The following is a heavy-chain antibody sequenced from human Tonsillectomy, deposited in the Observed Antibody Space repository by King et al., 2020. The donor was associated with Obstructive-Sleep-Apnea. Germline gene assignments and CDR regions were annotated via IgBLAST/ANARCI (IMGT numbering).Heavy chain of an antibody. J-gene: IGHJ6*02. D-gene: IGHD3-3*01. CDR3: ARDRNYDFWSGYRVQYYYYGMDV. V-gene: IGHV3-21*01. CDR2: ISSSSSDI. Sequence: VQLVESGGGLVKPGGSLRLSCAASGFTFSSYSMNWVRQAPGKGLEWVSSISSSSSDIYYADSVKGRFTISRDNAKNSLYLQMNSLRAEDTAVYYCARDRNYDFWSGYRVQYYYYGMDVWGQGTTVTVSS. CDR1: GFTFSSYS.